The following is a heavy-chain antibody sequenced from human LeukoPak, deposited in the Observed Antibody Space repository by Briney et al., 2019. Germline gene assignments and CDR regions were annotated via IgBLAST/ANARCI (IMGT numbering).Heavy chain of an antibody. CDR2: ISAYNGNT. D-gene: IGHD3-3*01. CDR1: GYTFTSYS. Sequence: ASVKVSCKASGYTFTSYSISWVRQAPGQGLEWMGWISAYNGNTNYAQKLQGRVTMTRDMSTSTVYMELSSLRSEDTAVYYCARSVTIFGVVTAEYYFDYWGQGTLVTVSS. J-gene: IGHJ4*02. CDR3: ARSVTIFGVVTAEYYFDY. V-gene: IGHV1-18*01.